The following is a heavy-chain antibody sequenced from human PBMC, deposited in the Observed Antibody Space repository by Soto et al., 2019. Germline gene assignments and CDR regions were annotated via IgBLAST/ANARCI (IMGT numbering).Heavy chain of an antibody. CDR2: INHSGRT. V-gene: IGHV4-34*01. Sequence: SETLSLTCAVYGGSFSGYYWSWIRQPPGKGLEWIGEINHSGRTNYNPSLKGRVTISVDTSKNQFSLKLSSVTAADTAVYYCSTRAYYYYMDVWGKGTTVTVSS. CDR3: STRAYYYYMDV. CDR1: GGSFSGYY. J-gene: IGHJ6*03.